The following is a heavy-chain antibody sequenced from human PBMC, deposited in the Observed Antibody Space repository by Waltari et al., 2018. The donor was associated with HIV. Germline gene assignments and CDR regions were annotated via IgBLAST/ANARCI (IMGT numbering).Heavy chain of an antibody. J-gene: IGHJ4*02. D-gene: IGHD1-26*01. CDR2: ISGSGDST. V-gene: IGHV3-23*04. Sequence: EGQVVESGGGLLQPGGSLRLSCAVSGFTFRSYAMNWVRQAPGKGLEWVSGISGSGDSTYYADFVKGRFTISRDNFKNTLYLQMNSLRAEDTAVYYCAKDKWEPDSWGQGTLVTVSS. CDR3: AKDKWEPDS. CDR1: GFTFRSYA.